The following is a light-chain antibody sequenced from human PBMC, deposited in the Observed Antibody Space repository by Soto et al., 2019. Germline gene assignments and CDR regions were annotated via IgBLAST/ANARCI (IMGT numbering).Light chain of an antibody. Sequence: DIQMTQSPSSLSASVGDRVTITCRASQSISGYLNWYQQKPGKAPKLLIYAASSLQSGVPSRFSGSGSGTDFTLTISSLQPEDFATYYCQQSYSTPRFTFGPGTKVDI. V-gene: IGKV1-39*01. CDR1: QSISGY. CDR3: QQSYSTPRFT. J-gene: IGKJ3*01. CDR2: AAS.